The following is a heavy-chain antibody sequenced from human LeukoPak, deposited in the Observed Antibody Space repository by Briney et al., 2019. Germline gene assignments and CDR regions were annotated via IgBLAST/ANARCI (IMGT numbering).Heavy chain of an antibody. J-gene: IGHJ6*03. Sequence: SETLSLTCTVSGGSISSYYWSWIRQPPGKGLEWIGYIYYSGSTNYNPSLKSRVTISVDTSKNQFSLKLSSVTAADTAVYYCARVSSMVRGVIGDYYYYMDVWGKGTTVTISS. D-gene: IGHD3-10*01. CDR3: ARVSSMVRGVIGDYYYYMDV. V-gene: IGHV4-59*01. CDR2: IYYSGST. CDR1: GGSISSYY.